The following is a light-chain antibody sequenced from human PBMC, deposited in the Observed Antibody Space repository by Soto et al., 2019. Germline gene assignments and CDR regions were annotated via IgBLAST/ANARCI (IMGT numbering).Light chain of an antibody. Sequence: EIVLTQSPATLSLSPGERATLSCRASQSVSGMAWYQQIRGQAPRLLIYGASTRATGIPDRFSGSGSGTDFTLTISRLEPEDFSVYYCQQYGRSLITFGQGTQLEI. V-gene: IGKV3-20*01. CDR1: QSVSG. J-gene: IGKJ5*01. CDR3: QQYGRSLIT. CDR2: GAS.